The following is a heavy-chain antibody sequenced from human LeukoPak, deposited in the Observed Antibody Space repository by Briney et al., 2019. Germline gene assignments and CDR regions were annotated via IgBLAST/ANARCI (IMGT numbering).Heavy chain of an antibody. CDR3: AKMVREFYTISYYFDY. CDR1: VFTLSCYA. Sequence: GVSLRLSCAASVFTLSCYAMNWVRQAPGKGLEWFSGISGSGAGTYYAESVKGRFTISRDNSKNTLYLQMNSLRADDTAVYYCAKMVREFYTISYYFDYWGQGTLVTVSS. CDR2: ISGSGAGT. D-gene: IGHD2-8*01. J-gene: IGHJ4*02. V-gene: IGHV3-23*01.